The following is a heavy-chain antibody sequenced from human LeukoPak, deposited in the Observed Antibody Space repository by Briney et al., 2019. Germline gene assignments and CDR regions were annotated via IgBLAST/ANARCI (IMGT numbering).Heavy chain of an antibody. J-gene: IGHJ6*02. Sequence: SETLSLTCTVSGESISDYYWSWIRQFLGKGLEWIGYIYYSGSTTYNPSLQSRITISVDTSKNQFSLKLRSVTAADTAVYYCARQKTKSPVYFYYGMDVWGQGTTVTVSS. D-gene: IGHD2-8*01. V-gene: IGHV4-59*01. CDR3: ARQKTKSPVYFYYGMDV. CDR1: GESISDYY. CDR2: IYYSGST.